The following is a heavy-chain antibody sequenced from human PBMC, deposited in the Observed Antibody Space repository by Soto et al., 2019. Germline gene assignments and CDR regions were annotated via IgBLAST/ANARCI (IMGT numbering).Heavy chain of an antibody. Sequence: EVQILESGGGLVQPGGSLRLSCAASGFPFSNYAMTWVRQAPGKGLEWVSAISANTDYAYYADSVKDRFTISRDNSKNTLYLQVDSLRAEDTAVYYCAKVPSQYIWGSYLRYYDYWGQGTLVTVSS. V-gene: IGHV3-23*01. J-gene: IGHJ4*02. D-gene: IGHD3-16*02. CDR2: ISANTDYA. CDR3: AKVPSQYIWGSYLRYYDY. CDR1: GFPFSNYA.